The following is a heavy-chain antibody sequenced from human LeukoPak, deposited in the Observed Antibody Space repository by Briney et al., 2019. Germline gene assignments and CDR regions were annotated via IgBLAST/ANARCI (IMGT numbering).Heavy chain of an antibody. V-gene: IGHV4-39*07. CDR3: AREAAPELLWFGERGNYYFDY. D-gene: IGHD3-10*01. Sequence: SETLSLTCTVSGGSISISDYYWGWIRQPPGKGLEWIGTIYYSGSTNYNPSLKSRVTISVDTSKNQFSLKLSSVTAADTAVYYCAREAAPELLWFGERGNYYFDYWGQGTLVTVSS. CDR2: IYYSGST. CDR1: GGSISISDYY. J-gene: IGHJ4*02.